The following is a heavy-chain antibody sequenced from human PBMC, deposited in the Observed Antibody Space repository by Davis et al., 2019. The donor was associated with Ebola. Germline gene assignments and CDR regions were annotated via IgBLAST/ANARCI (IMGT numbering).Heavy chain of an antibody. CDR3: ARRGGYCISTSCYAARSFDY. CDR2: IYPGDSDT. V-gene: IGHV5-51*01. D-gene: IGHD2-2*03. CDR1: GYSFTSYW. J-gene: IGHJ4*02. Sequence: KVSCKGSGYSFTSYWIGWVRQMPGKGLEWMGIIYPGDSDTRYSPSFQGQVTISADKSISTAYLQWSSLKASDTAMYYCARRGGYCISTSCYAARSFDYWGQGTLVTVSS.